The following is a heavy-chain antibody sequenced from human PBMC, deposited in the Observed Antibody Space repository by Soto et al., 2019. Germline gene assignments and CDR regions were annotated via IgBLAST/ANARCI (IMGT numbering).Heavy chain of an antibody. Sequence: PGKGLEWVGRIRSKSDGGTTDFAAPVKGRFAISRDDSKHTAYLQMNSLRTEDTAVYYCFFQAEDGIRDTVPVSAFLLNRSSDL. V-gene: IGHV3-15*07. CDR3: FFQAEDGIRDTVPVSAFLLNRSSDL. J-gene: IGHJ2*01. CDR2: IRSKSDGGTT. D-gene: IGHD2-15*01.